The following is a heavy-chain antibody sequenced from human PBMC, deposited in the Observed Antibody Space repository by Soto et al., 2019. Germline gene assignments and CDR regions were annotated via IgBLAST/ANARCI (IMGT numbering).Heavy chain of an antibody. CDR1: GGSFSGYY. J-gene: IGHJ6*02. Sequence: SETLSLTCAVYGGSFSGYYWSWIRQPPGKGLEWIGEINHSGSTNYNPSLKSRVTISVDTSKNQFSLKLSSVTAADTAVYYCARTERLYYYYYGMDVWGQGTTVTVSS. V-gene: IGHV4-34*01. D-gene: IGHD1-1*01. CDR3: ARTERLYYYYYGMDV. CDR2: INHSGST.